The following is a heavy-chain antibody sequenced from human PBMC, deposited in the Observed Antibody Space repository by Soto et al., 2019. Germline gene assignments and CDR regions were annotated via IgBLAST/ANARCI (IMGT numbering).Heavy chain of an antibody. V-gene: IGHV3-73*01. Sequence: EVQLVESGGGLVQPGGSLKLSCAASGFTFGDSGMHWVRQASGKGLEWVGRIRSKTSNYATAYAASLKGRFTISRDDSKNTAYLQLNSLETEDTAVYHCTTYSGLELLGDWGQGTLVTVSS. D-gene: IGHD1-26*01. CDR1: GFTFGDSG. CDR2: IRSKTSNYAT. J-gene: IGHJ4*02. CDR3: TTYSGLELLGD.